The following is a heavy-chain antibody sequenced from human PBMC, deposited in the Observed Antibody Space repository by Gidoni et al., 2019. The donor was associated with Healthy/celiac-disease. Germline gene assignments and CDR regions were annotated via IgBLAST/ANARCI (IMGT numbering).Heavy chain of an antibody. CDR3: AKDLVPSMVRGSNAFDI. V-gene: IGHV3-23*01. CDR2: ISGSGGRT. J-gene: IGHJ3*02. CDR1: GFTFSSYA. D-gene: IGHD3-10*01. Sequence: EVQLLESGGGLVQPGGSLRLSCAASGFTFSSYAMSWVRQAPGKGLGWVSAISGSGGRTYYADAVKGQFTISRDNSKNTLYLKMNSLRAEDTAVYYCAKDLVPSMVRGSNAFDIWGQGTMVTVSS.